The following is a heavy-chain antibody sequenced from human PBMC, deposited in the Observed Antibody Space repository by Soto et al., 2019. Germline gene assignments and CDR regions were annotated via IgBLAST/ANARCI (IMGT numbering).Heavy chain of an antibody. CDR3: ARDPYHVLMVNAPNLYGMDV. CDR2: ISTYNGNT. Sequence: QVQLVQSGAEVKKPGASVKVSCKASGYTFTTYDISWVRQAPGQGLEWMGRISTYNGNTNYPQSLQGRLTMTTDTAXXTXHXXRRSLRSDDTAVYYCARDPYHVLMVNAPNLYGMDVWGQGTTVIVSS. D-gene: IGHD2-8*01. V-gene: IGHV1-18*01. CDR1: GYTFTTYD. J-gene: IGHJ6*02.